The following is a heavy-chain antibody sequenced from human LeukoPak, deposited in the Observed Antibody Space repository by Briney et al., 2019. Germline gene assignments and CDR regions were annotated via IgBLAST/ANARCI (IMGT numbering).Heavy chain of an antibody. CDR3: AEGGRTIVVAGMMDF. D-gene: IGHD6-19*01. J-gene: IGHJ4*02. V-gene: IGHV3-23*01. CDR1: GFTFSNYA. CDR2: ISGGGGVI. Sequence: GGSLRLSCEASGFTFSNYAMRWVRQTPGKEPEWLSGISGGGGVIYYADSVKGRFTISRDNSKNTLFLELNSLRVEDTAVYYCAEGGRTIVVAGMMDFWGQGTLVSVSS.